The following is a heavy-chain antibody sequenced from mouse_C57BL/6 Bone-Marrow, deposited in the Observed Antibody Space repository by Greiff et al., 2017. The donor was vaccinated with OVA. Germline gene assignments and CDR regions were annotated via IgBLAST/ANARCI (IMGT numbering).Heavy chain of an antibody. J-gene: IGHJ3*01. CDR1: GFSLTSYG. D-gene: IGHD1-1*01. V-gene: IGHV2-6*01. Sequence: VKLQESGPGLVAPSQSLSITCTVPGFSLTSYGVDWVRQSPGKGLEWLGVIWGVGSTNYHSALKSRLSISQDNTKSQVFIKMNSLQTDDTAMYYCAIYYGRSYGWFAYWGQGTLVTVSA. CDR3: AIYYGRSYGWFAY. CDR2: IWGVGST.